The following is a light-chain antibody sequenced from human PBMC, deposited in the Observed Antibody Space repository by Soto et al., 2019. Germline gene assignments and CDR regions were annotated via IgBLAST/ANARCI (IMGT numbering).Light chain of an antibody. CDR2: GAS. Sequence: EIVMTQSPATLSVSPGERATLSCRASQSVSILLAWYQQKPGQAPRLLIYGASSRATGIPDRFGGSGSGTDFTLTISRLEPEDFALYYCQQYNDWPLTFGQGTKVDNK. CDR3: QQYNDWPLT. V-gene: IGKV3D-15*01. CDR1: QSVSIL. J-gene: IGKJ1*01.